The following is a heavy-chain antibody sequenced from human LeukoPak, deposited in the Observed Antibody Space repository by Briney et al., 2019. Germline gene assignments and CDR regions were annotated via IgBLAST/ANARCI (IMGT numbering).Heavy chain of an antibody. D-gene: IGHD5-18*01. CDR2: VCVNVGST. Sequence: VGTPSLSRLDSGFTLSSYAMHLVRHAPREGLEYLSAVCVNVGSTDYAVPVKGRFHISRDNSKNTLYLQMRSLRAEDTAVYHCVKDAPPAMVHHFHYWGQGTMVTVSS. CDR1: GFTLSSYA. CDR3: VKDAPPAMVHHFHY. J-gene: IGHJ4*02. V-gene: IGHV3-64D*06.